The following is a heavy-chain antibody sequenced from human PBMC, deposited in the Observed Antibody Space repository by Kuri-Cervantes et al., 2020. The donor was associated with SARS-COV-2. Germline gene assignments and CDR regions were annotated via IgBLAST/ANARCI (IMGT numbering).Heavy chain of an antibody. CDR1: GYTFTSYD. V-gene: IGHV1-8*01. J-gene: IGHJ4*02. CDR3: ARGRTSGVLTAILW. CDR2: MNPNSGNT. D-gene: IGHD2-21*02. Sequence: ASVKVSCKASGYTFTSYDINWVRQATGQGLEWMGWMNPNSGNTGYAQKFQGRVTMTRNTSISAAYMELSSLRSEDTAVYYCARGRTSGVLTAILWWGQGTLVTVSS.